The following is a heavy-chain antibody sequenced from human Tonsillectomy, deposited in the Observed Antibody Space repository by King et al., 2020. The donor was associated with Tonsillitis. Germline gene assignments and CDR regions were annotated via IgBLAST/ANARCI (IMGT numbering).Heavy chain of an antibody. CDR1: GGTFSSYA. CDR3: ARAPPLDYYDSSGYYGSGEDAFDI. CDR2: IIPILGIA. D-gene: IGHD3-22*01. J-gene: IGHJ3*02. V-gene: IGHV1-69*09. Sequence: QLVQSGAEVKKPGSSVKVSCKASGGTFSSYAISWVRQAPGQGLEWMGRIIPILGIANYAQKFQGRVTITADKSTSTAYMELSSLRSEDTAVYYCARAPPLDYYDSSGYYGSGEDAFDIWGQGTMVTVSS.